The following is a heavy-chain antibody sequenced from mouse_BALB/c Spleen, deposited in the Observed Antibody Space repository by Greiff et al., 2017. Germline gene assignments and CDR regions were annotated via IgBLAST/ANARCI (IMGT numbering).Heavy chain of an antibody. J-gene: IGHJ4*01. CDR2: IDPANGDT. Sequence: VQLQQSGAELVKPGASVKLSCTASGFNIKDTYMHWVKQRPEQGLEWIGRIDPANGDTKYDPKFQGKATITADTSSNTAYLQLSSLTSEDTAVYYCARGVGGYRNAMDYWGQGTSVTVSS. CDR1: GFNIKDTY. V-gene: IGHV14-3*02. CDR3: ARGVGGYRNAMDY. D-gene: IGHD2-2*01.